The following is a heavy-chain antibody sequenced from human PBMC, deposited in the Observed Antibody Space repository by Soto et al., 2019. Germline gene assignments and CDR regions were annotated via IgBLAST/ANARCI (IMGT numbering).Heavy chain of an antibody. CDR1: GASVSSGNHY. D-gene: IGHD6-19*01. J-gene: IGHJ4*02. CDR2: IYHSGIT. Sequence: QVQMQESGPGLVKPSETLSLTCTVSGASVSSGNHYWSWIRQPPGKGLEWIGYIYHSGITNYNPSLKSQATISADTSRNQFSLKVSSVTAADTAVYYCARGWDANSWGQGTLVTVSS. V-gene: IGHV4-61*01. CDR3: ARGWDANS.